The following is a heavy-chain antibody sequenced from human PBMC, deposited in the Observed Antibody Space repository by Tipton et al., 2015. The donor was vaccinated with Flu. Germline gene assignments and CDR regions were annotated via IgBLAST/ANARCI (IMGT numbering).Heavy chain of an antibody. V-gene: IGHV4-38-2*01. Sequence: TLSLTCAVSGYSISSGYYWGWIRQPPGKGLEWIGTFGTMSHSGRTYYNPSLKNRVTISVDTSKNQFSLKLSSVTAADTAVYYCAIEGYSSSLNLWGQGTLVTVSS. CDR3: AIEGYSSSLNL. CDR1: GYSISSGYY. CDR2: FGTMSHSGRT. J-gene: IGHJ4*02. D-gene: IGHD6-13*01.